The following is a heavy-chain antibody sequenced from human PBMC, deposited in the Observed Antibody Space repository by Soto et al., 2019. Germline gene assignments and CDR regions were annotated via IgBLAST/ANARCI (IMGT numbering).Heavy chain of an antibody. CDR1: GFTFSNHA. CDR2: IWHDGGNK. J-gene: IGHJ3*01. CDR3: ARDGQQLAPYALDV. V-gene: IGHV3-33*01. Sequence: QVQLVESGGGVVQPGTSLRLSCTTSGFTFSNHAMHWVRQAPGKGLGWVAQIWHDGGNKYYADSVRGRFTISRDNSRNMLYVQMNSLRVEDTAVYYCARDGQQLAPYALDVW. D-gene: IGHD6-13*01.